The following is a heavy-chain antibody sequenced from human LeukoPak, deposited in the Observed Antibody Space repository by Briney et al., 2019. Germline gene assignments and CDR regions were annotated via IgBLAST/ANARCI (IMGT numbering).Heavy chain of an antibody. V-gene: IGHV3-48*03. J-gene: IGHJ6*03. CDR2: ISFSGRTT. CDR3: ARDPSSWYYYYMDV. D-gene: IGHD6-13*01. CDR1: GFTFSNYE. Sequence: GGSLRLSCAASGFTFSNYEINWVRQAPGKGLEWVSYISFSGRTTYYADSVKGRFTISRDNANNSLYLQMNSLRAEDTAVYYCARDPSSWYYYYMDVWGKGTTVTVSS.